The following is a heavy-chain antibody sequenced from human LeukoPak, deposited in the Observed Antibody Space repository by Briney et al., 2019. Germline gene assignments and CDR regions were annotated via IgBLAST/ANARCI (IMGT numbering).Heavy chain of an antibody. CDR2: MNPTSGKT. J-gene: IGHJ4*02. CDR1: GYTFTTFD. Sequence: GASVKVSCKASGYTFTTFDINWVRQATGQGLEWMGWMNPTSGKTGYAQRFQGRVTITRNTSIRTAYMELSSLRSEDTAVYYCAWSYCSSTSCYPNPPYYFDYWGQGTLVTVSS. D-gene: IGHD2-2*01. V-gene: IGHV1-8*03. CDR3: AWSYCSSTSCYPNPPYYFDY.